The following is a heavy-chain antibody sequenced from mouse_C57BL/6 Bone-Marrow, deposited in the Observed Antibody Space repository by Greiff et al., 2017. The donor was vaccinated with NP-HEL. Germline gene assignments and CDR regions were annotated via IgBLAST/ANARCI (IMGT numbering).Heavy chain of an antibody. D-gene: IGHD1-1*01. CDR1: GYSITSGYY. J-gene: IGHJ4*01. Sequence: EVKLQESGPGLVKPSQSLSLTCSVTGYSITSGYYWNWIRQFPGNKLEWMGYISYDGNNNYNPSLKNRISITRDTSKNQFFLKLNSVTTEDTATYYSARILEYYAIDYWGQGTSVTVSS. V-gene: IGHV3-6*01. CDR3: ARILEYYAIDY. CDR2: ISYDGNN.